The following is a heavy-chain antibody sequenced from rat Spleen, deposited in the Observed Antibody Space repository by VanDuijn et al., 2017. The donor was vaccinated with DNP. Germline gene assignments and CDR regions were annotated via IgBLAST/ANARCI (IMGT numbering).Heavy chain of an antibody. CDR1: GFSLTGYT. V-gene: IGHV2-6*01. D-gene: IGHD1-1*01. CDR2: ISGGGST. CDR3: GRHYTY. J-gene: IGHJ2*01. Sequence: QVQLKESGPGLVQPSQTLSLTCTVSGFSLTGYTVNWIRQPPGKGLEWIAAISGGGSTYYNSALKSRLSISRDTSKSQVFLKMNSLQTEDTAVYFCGRHYTYWCRGVMVTVSS.